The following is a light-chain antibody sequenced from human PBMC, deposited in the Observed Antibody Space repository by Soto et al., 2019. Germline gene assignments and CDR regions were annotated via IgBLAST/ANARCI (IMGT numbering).Light chain of an antibody. J-gene: IGKJ5*01. V-gene: IGKV3-11*01. CDR2: DAS. CDR1: QSVSSY. Sequence: IVLTQSPATLSLSPGERATLSCRASQSVSSYLAWYQQKPGQAPRLLLYDASTRATGIPARFSGSGSGTDFTLTITSLEPEDFAVYYCQQRSNWPLITFGQGTRLEI. CDR3: QQRSNWPLIT.